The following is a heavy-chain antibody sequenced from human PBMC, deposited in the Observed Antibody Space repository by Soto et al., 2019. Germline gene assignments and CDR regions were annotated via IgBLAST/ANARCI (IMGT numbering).Heavy chain of an antibody. CDR2: IIPIFSTP. D-gene: IGHD3-22*01. V-gene: IGHV1-69*13. CDR3: ARPIQYYFDTSAQSAWFDP. J-gene: IGHJ5*02. CDR1: GGTFGSYA. Sequence: SVKVSCKTSGGTFGSYAISWVRQAPGQGLEWMGGIIPIFSTPNYTQKFQGRVTITADESTSTAYMELSSLRSEDTAVYYCARPIQYYFDTSAQSAWFDPWGQGTLVTVSS.